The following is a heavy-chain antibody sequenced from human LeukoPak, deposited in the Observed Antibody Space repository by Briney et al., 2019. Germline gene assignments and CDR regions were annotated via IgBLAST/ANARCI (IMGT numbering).Heavy chain of an antibody. CDR3: VQLTSMVRGVITESQFDY. Sequence: ASVKVSCKASGGTFSSYPISWVRQAPGQGLEWMGRIIHILGIAKDAQKFQGRVTITADKSTSTAYMELSSLRSEDTAVYYCVQLTSMVRGVITESQFDYWGQGTLVTVSS. CDR2: IIHILGIA. V-gene: IGHV1-69*02. J-gene: IGHJ4*02. D-gene: IGHD3-10*01. CDR1: GGTFSSYP.